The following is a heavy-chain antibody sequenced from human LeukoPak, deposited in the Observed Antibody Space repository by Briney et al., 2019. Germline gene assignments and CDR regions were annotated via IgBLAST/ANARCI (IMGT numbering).Heavy chain of an antibody. D-gene: IGHD6-6*01. CDR3: ARHRRYSSSSGVGY. J-gene: IGHJ4*02. CDR1: GYRFRSHW. Sequence: GESLKISCQGSGYRFRSHWIGWVRPLPGKGLEWMGIIYPGDSETKYSPAFQGQVTISADKSVSAAYLQWSSLKASDTAMYYCARHRRYSSSSGVGYWGQGTLVTVSS. CDR2: IYPGDSET. V-gene: IGHV5-51*01.